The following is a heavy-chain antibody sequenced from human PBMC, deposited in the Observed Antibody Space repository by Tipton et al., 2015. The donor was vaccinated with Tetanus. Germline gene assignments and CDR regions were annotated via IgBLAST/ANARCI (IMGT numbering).Heavy chain of an antibody. Sequence: TLSLTCTVSRGSISSYYWSWIRQPPGKGLEWIGYIYDSGSTNYNPSLKSRVTISVDTSKNQFSLKLTSVTAADTAVYCCARQEYQQIDYWGQGTLVTVSS. D-gene: IGHD2-2*01. CDR1: RGSISSYY. CDR2: IYDSGST. J-gene: IGHJ4*02. CDR3: ARQEYQQIDY. V-gene: IGHV4-59*08.